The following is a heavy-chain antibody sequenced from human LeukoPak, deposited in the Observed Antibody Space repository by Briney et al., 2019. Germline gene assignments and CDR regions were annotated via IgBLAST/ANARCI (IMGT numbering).Heavy chain of an antibody. D-gene: IGHD3-16*02. J-gene: IGHJ6*02. CDR1: GGSIRSPGYY. Sequence: SETLSLTCTVSGGSIRSPGYYWGWTRQLPGKGLEWIGSMYYSGSSFYNPSLKSRVAISVDTSKNQFSLKLSSVTAADTAVYYCARGPPAVINPVYYYYGMDVWGQGTTVTVSS. CDR2: MYYSGSS. CDR3: ARGPPAVINPVYYYYGMDV. V-gene: IGHV4-39*07.